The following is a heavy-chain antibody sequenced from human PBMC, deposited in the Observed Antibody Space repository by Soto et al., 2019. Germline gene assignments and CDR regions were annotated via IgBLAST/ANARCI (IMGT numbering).Heavy chain of an antibody. CDR3: ARRLGRSGYDLDY. Sequence: GESLKISFKGSGYSFTSYWISWVRQMPGKGLEWMGTIDPSDSYTNYSTSFQGHVTFSAEKSITTAYLQWSSLKSSDTAMYYCARRLGRSGYDLDYWGQGTLVTVSS. D-gene: IGHD3-22*01. V-gene: IGHV5-10-1*01. CDR2: IDPSDSYT. CDR1: GYSFTSYW. J-gene: IGHJ4*02.